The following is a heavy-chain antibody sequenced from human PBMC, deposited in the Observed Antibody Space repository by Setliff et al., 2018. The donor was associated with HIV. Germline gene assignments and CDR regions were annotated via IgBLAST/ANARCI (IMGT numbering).Heavy chain of an antibody. J-gene: IGHJ4*02. V-gene: IGHV4-39*01. Sequence: SETLSLTCSVSGGSITSNSFYWGWIRQPPGKGLEWFGSVYYSGSTYYNPSLKSRLTISVDTSKNQFSLKLSSVTAADTAVYYCARGSSLHLAYWGQGTLVTVSS. CDR3: ARGSSLHLAY. CDR2: VYYSGST. D-gene: IGHD6-6*01. CDR1: GGSITSNSFY.